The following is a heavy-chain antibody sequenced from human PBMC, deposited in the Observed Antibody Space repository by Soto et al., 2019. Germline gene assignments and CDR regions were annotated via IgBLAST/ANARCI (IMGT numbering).Heavy chain of an antibody. CDR2: ISGSGGST. J-gene: IGHJ4*02. V-gene: IGHV3-23*01. Sequence: TASGFTFSSYAMSWVRQAPGKGLEWVSAISGSGGSTYYADSVKGRFTISRDNSKNTLYLQMNSLRAEDTAVYYFAVTPKSDFVYWGQGTLVTVSS. CDR3: AVTPKSDFVY. D-gene: IGHD4-4*01. CDR1: GFTFSSYA.